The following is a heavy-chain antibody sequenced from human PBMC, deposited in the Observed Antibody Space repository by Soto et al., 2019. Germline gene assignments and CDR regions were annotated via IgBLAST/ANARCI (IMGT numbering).Heavy chain of an antibody. CDR2: IIPIFGTA. V-gene: IGHV1-69*01. CDR3: ARMLPLATVTTQRDYYYGMDV. Sequence: QVQLVQSGAEVKKPGSSVKVSCKASGGTFSSYAISWVRQAPGQGLEWMGGIIPIFGTANYAQKFQGRVTITADESTSTAYLELSSLRAEDTALYYCARMLPLATVTTQRDYYYGMDVWGQGTTVTVSS. CDR1: GGTFSSYA. J-gene: IGHJ6*02. D-gene: IGHD4-17*01.